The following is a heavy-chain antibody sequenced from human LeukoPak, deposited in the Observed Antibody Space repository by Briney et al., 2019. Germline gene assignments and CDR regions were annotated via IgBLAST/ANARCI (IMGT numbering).Heavy chain of an antibody. J-gene: IGHJ4*02. Sequence: SETLSLTCTVSNTYYWGWIRQPPGKGLEWIGSMYRDGSTYYNPSLKSRVTISVDTSKNHFSLKLSSVTAADTAVYYCATRTTVTSNYFDYWGQGTLVTVSP. CDR3: ATRTTVTSNYFDY. CDR1: NTYY. CDR2: MYRDGST. V-gene: IGHV4-38-2*02. D-gene: IGHD4-17*01.